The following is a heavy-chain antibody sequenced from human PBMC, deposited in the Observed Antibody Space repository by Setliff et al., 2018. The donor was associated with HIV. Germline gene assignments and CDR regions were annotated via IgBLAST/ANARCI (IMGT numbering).Heavy chain of an antibody. V-gene: IGHV4-34*01. CDR1: GGSVSGHY. CDR3: AKSSPSIGYISDH. D-gene: IGHD5-12*01. CDR2: ITPSGDT. J-gene: IGHJ4*02. Sequence: PSETLSLTCAVYGGSVSGHYWGWFRQPPGKGLEWIGEITPSGDTNYIPSLKSRVTMSLDTSKNQFSLKLSSVTAADTAVYYCAKSSPSIGYISDHWGQGTLVTVSS.